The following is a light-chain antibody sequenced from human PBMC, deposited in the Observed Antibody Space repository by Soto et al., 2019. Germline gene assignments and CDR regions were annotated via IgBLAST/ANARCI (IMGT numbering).Light chain of an antibody. Sequence: QSVLTQPHPVSGSPGQSVTISCTGTSSDVGAYNFASWYQQRPGTAPRLIIYDVNKRPSGVPDRFSGSKSGNTASLTISGLQAEDEADYYCCSYAGNYKYVFGSGTKVTVL. V-gene: IGLV2-11*01. J-gene: IGLJ1*01. CDR3: CSYAGNYKYV. CDR2: DVN. CDR1: SSDVGAYNF.